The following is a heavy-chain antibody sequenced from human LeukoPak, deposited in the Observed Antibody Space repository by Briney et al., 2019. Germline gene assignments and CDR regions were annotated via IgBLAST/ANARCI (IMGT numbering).Heavy chain of an antibody. D-gene: IGHD2-2*01. J-gene: IGHJ4*02. V-gene: IGHV3-30-3*01. CDR3: ARFCSGSSCEGY. CDR1: GFTFSGYV. CDR2: ISYDGSNK. Sequence: GGSLRLSCAASGFTFSGYVMHWVRQAPGKGLESVAVISYDGSNKYYADSVKGRFTISRDNAKNSLYLQMNSLRAEDTAIYYCARFCSGSSCEGYWGQGTLVTVSS.